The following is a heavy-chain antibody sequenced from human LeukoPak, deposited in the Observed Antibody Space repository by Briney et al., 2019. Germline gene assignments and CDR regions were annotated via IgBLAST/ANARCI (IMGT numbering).Heavy chain of an antibody. CDR3: AREPPNCYDSSGYYSGY. J-gene: IGHJ4*02. CDR1: GYTLSAHY. D-gene: IGHD3-22*01. V-gene: IGHV3-11*01. Sequence: NPGPSTLPHSAASGYTLSAHYKRYLHPPPRTGPERQPYITSSGSTTYYAASVKSQFTISRDNAKNSLYLQMNSLRAEDTAVYYCAREPPNCYDSSGYYSGYWGQGTLVTVSS. CDR2: ITSSGSTT.